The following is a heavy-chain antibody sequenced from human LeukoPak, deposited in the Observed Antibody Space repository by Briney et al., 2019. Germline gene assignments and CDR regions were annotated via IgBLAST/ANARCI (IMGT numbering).Heavy chain of an antibody. J-gene: IGHJ4*02. D-gene: IGHD6-13*01. CDR1: GGSISSSSYY. CDR3: ARHERVPGSWYLPFDY. V-gene: IGHV4-39*01. CDR2: IYYSGST. Sequence: SETLSLTCTVSGGSISSSSYYWGWIRQPPGKGLEWIGSIYYSGSTYYNPSLKSRVTISVDTSKNQFSLKLSSVTAADTAVYYCARHERVPGSWYLPFDYWGQGTLLTVSS.